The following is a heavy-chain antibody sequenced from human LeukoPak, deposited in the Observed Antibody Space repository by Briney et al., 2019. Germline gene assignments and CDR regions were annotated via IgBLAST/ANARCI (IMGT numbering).Heavy chain of an antibody. CDR1: GGSISSGGYS. J-gene: IGHJ4*02. D-gene: IGHD5-12*01. Sequence: SETLSLTCAVSGGSISSGGYSWSWIRQPPGNGLEWIGYIYHSGSTYYNPSLKSRVTISVDRSKNQFSLKLSSVTAADTAVYYCASGPWLQIRYWGQGTLVTVSS. CDR2: IYHSGST. CDR3: ASGPWLQIRY. V-gene: IGHV4-30-2*01.